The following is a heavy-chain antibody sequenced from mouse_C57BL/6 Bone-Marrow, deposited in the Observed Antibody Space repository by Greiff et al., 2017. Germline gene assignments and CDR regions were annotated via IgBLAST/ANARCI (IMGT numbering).Heavy chain of an antibody. J-gene: IGHJ3*01. CDR2: IDPGSGST. D-gene: IGHD1-1*01. CDR1: GYTFTSYW. V-gene: IGHV1-55*01. Sequence: VQLQQPGAELVKPGASVKMSCKASGYTFTSYWITWVKQRPGQGLEWIGDIDPGSGSTNYNEKFKSKATVTVDTSSSTAYMQLSSLTSEASAVCYCAKGRLRAWFAYWGQGTLVTVSA. CDR3: AKGRLRAWFAY.